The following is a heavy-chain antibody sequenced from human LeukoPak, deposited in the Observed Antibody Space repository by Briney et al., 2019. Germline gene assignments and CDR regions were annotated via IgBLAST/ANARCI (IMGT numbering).Heavy chain of an antibody. CDR3: ARDPSGYFNY. Sequence: SETLSLTCTVSGGSISNNYWSWFRQPPGKGLDWIGYIYYSGSTNYNPSLKSRVTISVDTSKNQFSLRLSSVTAADTAVYYCARDPSGYFNYWGQGTLATVSS. D-gene: IGHD3-22*01. CDR1: GGSISNNY. V-gene: IGHV4-59*01. J-gene: IGHJ4*02. CDR2: IYYSGST.